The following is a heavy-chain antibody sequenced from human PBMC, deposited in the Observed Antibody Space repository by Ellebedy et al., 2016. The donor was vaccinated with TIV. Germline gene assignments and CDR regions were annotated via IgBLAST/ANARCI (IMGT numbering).Heavy chain of an antibody. Sequence: SETLSLTCTVSGGSINSDSFYWGWIRQPPGKGLEWIASVYYSGSTYYNPSLTSRVSVSVDTSKNQFSLKLSSVTAADTAVYYCARRGPSGYDYHWYFDLWGRGTLVTVSS. CDR1: GGSINSDSFY. CDR2: VYYSGST. CDR3: ARRGPSGYDYHWYFDL. V-gene: IGHV4-39*01. D-gene: IGHD5-12*01. J-gene: IGHJ2*01.